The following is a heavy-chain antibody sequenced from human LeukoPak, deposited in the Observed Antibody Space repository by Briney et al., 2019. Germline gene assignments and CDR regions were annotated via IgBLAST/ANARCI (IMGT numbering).Heavy chain of an antibody. J-gene: IGHJ4*02. Sequence: GGSLRLSCAASGFTFSSYAMSWVRQAPGKGLEWVSAISGSGGSTYYADSVKGRFTISRDNSKNTLYLQMNSLRAEDTAVYYCARGGYSSRSGGYYFDIWGQGTLVTVSS. CDR1: GFTFSSYA. D-gene: IGHD6-19*01. CDR2: ISGSGGST. CDR3: ARGGYSSRSGGYYFDI. V-gene: IGHV3-23*01.